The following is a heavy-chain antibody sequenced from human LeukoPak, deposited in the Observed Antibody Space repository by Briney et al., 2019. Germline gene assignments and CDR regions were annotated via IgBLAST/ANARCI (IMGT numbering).Heavy chain of an antibody. CDR2: INHSGST. D-gene: IGHD3-10*01. CDR1: GGSFSGYY. V-gene: IGHV4-34*01. CDR3: ARLGDMVRGVYYFDY. J-gene: IGHJ4*02. Sequence: SETLSLTCAVYGGSFSGYYWSWIRQPPGKGLEWIGEINHSGSTNYNPSLKSRVTISVDTSKNQFSLKLSSVTAADTAVYYCARLGDMVRGVYYFDYWGQGTLVTVSS.